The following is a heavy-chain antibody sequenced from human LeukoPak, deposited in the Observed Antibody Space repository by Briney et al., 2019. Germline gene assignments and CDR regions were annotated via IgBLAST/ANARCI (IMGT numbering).Heavy chain of an antibody. D-gene: IGHD6-19*01. Sequence: GGSLRLSCAASGFTFSSYAMHWVRQAPGKGLEWVAVISYDGSNKYYADSVKGRFTISRDNSKNTLYLQLSSLRAEDTAVYYCAQGYSSGWYPYWGQGSLVSVSS. V-gene: IGHV3-30*04. CDR1: GFTFSSYA. CDR2: ISYDGSNK. CDR3: AQGYSSGWYPY. J-gene: IGHJ4*02.